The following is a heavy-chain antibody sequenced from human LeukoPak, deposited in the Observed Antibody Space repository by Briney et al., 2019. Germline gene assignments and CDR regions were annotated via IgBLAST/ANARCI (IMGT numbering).Heavy chain of an antibody. CDR3: ARVDSLVVAATPSDY. J-gene: IGHJ4*02. V-gene: IGHV1-18*01. Sequence: GASVKVSCKASGYTFTSYGISWVRQAPGQGLEWMGWISAYNGNTNYAQKLQGRVTMTTDTSTSTAYMELRSLRSADTAVYYCARVDSLVVAATPSDYWGQGTLVTVSS. D-gene: IGHD2-15*01. CDR2: ISAYNGNT. CDR1: GYTFTSYG.